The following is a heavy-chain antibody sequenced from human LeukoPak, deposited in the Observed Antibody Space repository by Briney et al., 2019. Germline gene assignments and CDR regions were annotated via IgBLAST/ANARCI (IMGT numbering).Heavy chain of an antibody. D-gene: IGHD3-3*01. Sequence: SETLSLTCAVYGGSFSGYYWSWIRQPPGKGLEWIGEINHSGSTNYNPSLKGRVTISVDTSKNQFSLKLSSVTAADTAVYYCARWSRTGISIDYWGQGSLVTVSS. J-gene: IGHJ4*02. CDR1: GGSFSGYY. CDR2: INHSGST. CDR3: ARWSRTGISIDY. V-gene: IGHV4-34*01.